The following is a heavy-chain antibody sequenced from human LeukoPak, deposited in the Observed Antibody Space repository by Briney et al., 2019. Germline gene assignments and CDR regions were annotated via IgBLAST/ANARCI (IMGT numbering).Heavy chain of an antibody. V-gene: IGHV3-7*03. Sequence: GGALLLPCSASGCMFSNYWMSWVGQAPGEGREGVGEIKKGGGDKYYEGSVKGRFTISRDNAKNSLYLKMNRLRAEDTAVYYCARDSLIQHGSGSYWGFDYWGQGILVTVPS. CDR1: GCMFSNYW. CDR3: ARDSLIQHGSGSYWGFDY. CDR2: IKKGGGDK. D-gene: IGHD3-10*01. J-gene: IGHJ4*01.